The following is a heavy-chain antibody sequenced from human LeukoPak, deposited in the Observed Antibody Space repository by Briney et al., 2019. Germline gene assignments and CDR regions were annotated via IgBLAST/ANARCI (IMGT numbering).Heavy chain of an antibody. CDR1: GGSISSHDFY. V-gene: IGHV4-39*07. Sequence: SETLSLTCIVSGGSISSHDFYWGWIRQPPGKGLEWIGTIHYSGSTYYNPSLKSRVTLSVDTSKNQFSLNLNSVTAADTAVYFCAREGLRAPLDYWGPGTLVTVSS. CDR3: AREGLRAPLDY. D-gene: IGHD3-16*01. J-gene: IGHJ4*02. CDR2: IHYSGST.